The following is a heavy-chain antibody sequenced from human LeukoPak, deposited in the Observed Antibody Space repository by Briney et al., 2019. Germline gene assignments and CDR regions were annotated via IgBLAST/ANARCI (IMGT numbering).Heavy chain of an antibody. CDR3: AKGQELDDGVFDS. CDR2: IRSNGETV. Sequence: GGSLPLSCAASGFTFSGIAMSWGRQAPGKGLEWVSAIRSNGETVYNADSVKGRFTISRDNSRQTLFLQMSSLRVEDTATYYCAKGQELDDGVFDSWGQGTLVSV. D-gene: IGHD1-1*01. J-gene: IGHJ4*02. V-gene: IGHV3-23*01. CDR1: GFTFSGIA.